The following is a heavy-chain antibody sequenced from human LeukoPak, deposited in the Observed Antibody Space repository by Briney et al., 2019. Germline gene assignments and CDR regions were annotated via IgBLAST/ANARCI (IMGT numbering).Heavy chain of an antibody. CDR2: IKQDGSEK. D-gene: IGHD3-9*01. J-gene: IGHJ6*02. CDR3: ARDAQTFDDILTGYSHYYYYYGMDV. CDR1: GFTFSSYW. V-gene: IGHV3-7*01. Sequence: PGGSLRLSCAASGFTFSSYWMSWVRQAPGKGLEWVANIKQDGSEKYYVDSVKGRFTISRDNAKNSLYLQMNSLRAEDTAVYYCARDAQTFDDILTGYSHYYYYYGMDVWGQGTTVTVSS.